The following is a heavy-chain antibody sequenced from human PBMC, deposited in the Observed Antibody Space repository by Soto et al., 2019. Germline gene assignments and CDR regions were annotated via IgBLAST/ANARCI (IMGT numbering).Heavy chain of an antibody. V-gene: IGHV1-8*01. CDR3: ARSYISSSYWFDP. J-gene: IGHJ5*02. CDR2: INPNRGNT. Sequence: ASVKVSCKASGYTFTSYDINWVRQATGQGLEWMGVINPNRGNTTYAQKFQDRVTMTRDTSASTVYMELSSLRSEDTAMYYCARSYISSSYWFDPWGQGTLVTVSS. CDR1: GYTFTSYD. D-gene: IGHD6-6*01.